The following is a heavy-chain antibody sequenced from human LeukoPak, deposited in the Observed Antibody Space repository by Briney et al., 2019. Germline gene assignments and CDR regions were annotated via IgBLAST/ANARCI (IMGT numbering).Heavy chain of an antibody. J-gene: IGHJ5*02. D-gene: IGHD6-13*01. V-gene: IGHV4-59*01. Sequence: NSSETLSLTCTVSGGSISSYYWSWIRQPPGKGLEWIGYIYYSGSTNYNPSLKSRVTISVDTSKNQFSLKLSSVTAADTAVYYCARMYSSSWYWFDPWGQGTLVTVSS. CDR3: ARMYSSSWYWFDP. CDR2: IYYSGST. CDR1: GGSISSYY.